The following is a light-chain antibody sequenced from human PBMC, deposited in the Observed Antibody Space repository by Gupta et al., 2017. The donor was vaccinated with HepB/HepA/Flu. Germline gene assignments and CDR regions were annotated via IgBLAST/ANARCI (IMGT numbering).Light chain of an antibody. CDR3: QQLSNYPLT. CDR1: QDITRY. J-gene: IGKJ4*01. CDR2: AAS. V-gene: IGKV1-9*01. Sequence: DIQLTQSPSFLSASVRDRVTITCRASQDITRYLAWFQQKPGKAPKLLIYAASSVHSGVPSRFSGSGSGTEFTLTISSLQPEDFATYYCQQLSNYPLTFGGGTKVEIK.